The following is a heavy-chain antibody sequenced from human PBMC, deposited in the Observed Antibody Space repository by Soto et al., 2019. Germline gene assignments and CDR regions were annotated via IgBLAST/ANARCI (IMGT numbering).Heavy chain of an antibody. Sequence: PSETLSLTCAVYGGSFSGYYGSWIRQPPGKGLEWIGEINHSGGTNYNPSLKSRVTISVDTSKNQFSLKLSSVTAADTAVYYCARLRWEQPWVFDYWGQGTLVTVSS. CDR2: INHSGGT. V-gene: IGHV4-34*01. D-gene: IGHD1-26*01. CDR1: GGSFSGYY. CDR3: ARLRWEQPWVFDY. J-gene: IGHJ4*02.